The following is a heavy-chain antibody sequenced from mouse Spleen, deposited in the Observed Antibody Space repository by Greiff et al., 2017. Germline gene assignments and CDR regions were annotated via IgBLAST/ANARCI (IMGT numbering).Heavy chain of an antibody. CDR1: GFTFSDYY. V-gene: IGHV5-12*01. CDR2: ISNGGGST. J-gene: IGHJ4*01. CDR3: ASHRDMDY. Sequence: EVQLVESGGGLVQPGGSLKLSCAASGFTFSDYYMYWVRQTPEKRLEWVAYISNGGGSTYYPDTVKGRFTISRDNAKNTLYLQMSRLKSEDTAMYYCASHRDMDYWGQGTSVTVSS.